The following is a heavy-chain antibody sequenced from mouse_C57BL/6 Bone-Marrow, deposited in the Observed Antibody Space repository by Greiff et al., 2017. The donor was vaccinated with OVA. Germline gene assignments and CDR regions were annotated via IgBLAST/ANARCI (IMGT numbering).Heavy chain of an antibody. V-gene: IGHV5-12*01. D-gene: IGHD1-1*01. CDR1: GFTFSDYY. CDR3: ARGLTVVATDAMDY. CDR2: ISNGGGST. J-gene: IGHJ4*01. Sequence: DVMLVESGGGLVQPGGSLKLSCAASGFTFSDYYMYWVRQTPEKRLEWVAYISNGGGSTYYPDTVKGRFTISRDNAKNTLYLQMSRLKSEDTAMYYCARGLTVVATDAMDYWGQGTSVTVSS.